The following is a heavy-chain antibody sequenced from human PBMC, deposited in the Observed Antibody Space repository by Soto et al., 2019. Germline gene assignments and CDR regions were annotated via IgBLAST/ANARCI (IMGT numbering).Heavy chain of an antibody. D-gene: IGHD2-21*01. CDR2: ITNNGHST. Sequence: EVQLVESGGDLVQPGGSLRLSCAASGFTFSSSAMHWVRQTPGKGLEFVSSITNNGHSTSYASSVMGRFTISRDNSKNTLYLHMGSQRTEDMAVYYCARDCGGAPQDYLVSWGQGTLVTVSS. V-gene: IGHV3-64*01. CDR1: GFTFSSSA. CDR3: ARDCGGAPQDYLVS. J-gene: IGHJ4*02.